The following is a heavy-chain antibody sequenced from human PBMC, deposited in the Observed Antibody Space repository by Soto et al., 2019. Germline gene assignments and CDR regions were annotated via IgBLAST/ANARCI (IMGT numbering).Heavy chain of an antibody. CDR3: ARAPRFGDLLYNWFDP. J-gene: IGHJ5*02. Sequence: SETLSLTCAVYGGSFSGYYWSWIRQPPGKGLEWIGEINHSGSTNYNPSLKSRVTISVDTSKNQFSLKLSSVTAADTAVYYCARAPRFGDLLYNWFDPWGQGTLVTVSS. CDR2: INHSGST. CDR1: GGSFSGYY. D-gene: IGHD3-10*01. V-gene: IGHV4-34*01.